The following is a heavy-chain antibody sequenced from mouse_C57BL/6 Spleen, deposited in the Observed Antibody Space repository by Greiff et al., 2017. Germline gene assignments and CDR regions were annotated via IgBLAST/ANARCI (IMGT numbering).Heavy chain of an antibody. CDR2: IDPENGDT. CDR1: GFNIKDDY. V-gene: IGHV14-4*01. Sequence: VQLQQSGAELVRPGASVKLSCTASGFNIKDDYMHWVKQRPEQGLEWIGWIDPENGDTEYASKFQGKATITADTSSNTAYLQLSSLTSEDTAVYYCTTRERFAYWGQGTLVTVSA. J-gene: IGHJ3*01. CDR3: TTRERFAY.